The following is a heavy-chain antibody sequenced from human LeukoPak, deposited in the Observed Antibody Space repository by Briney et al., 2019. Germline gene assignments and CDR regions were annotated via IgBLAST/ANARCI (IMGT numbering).Heavy chain of an antibody. CDR1: GFTLSSYS. V-gene: IGHV3-21*01. Sequence: GGSLRLSCAASGFTLSSYSRNWVRQAPGKGLEWVSSSSSSGSYKYNPAPVKGRFTISRSNATNSLYLHMNRLRPEDTAVYDCARDPPREVIWFGESDSHGDYWGQGTLVTVSS. D-gene: IGHD3-10*01. CDR3: ARDPPREVIWFGESDSHGDY. J-gene: IGHJ4*02. CDR2: SSSSGSYK.